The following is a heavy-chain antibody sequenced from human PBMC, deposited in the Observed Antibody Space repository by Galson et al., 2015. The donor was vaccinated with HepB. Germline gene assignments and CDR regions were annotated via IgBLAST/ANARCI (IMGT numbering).Heavy chain of an antibody. Sequence: SLRLSCAASGFTFSSYGMHWVPQAPGKGLGWVAFIRYDGSNKYYADSVKGRFTISRDNSKNTPYLQMNSLRAEDTAVYYCAKVRGLGEHAFDIWGQGTMVTVSS. CDR1: GFTFSSYG. J-gene: IGHJ3*02. V-gene: IGHV3-30*02. D-gene: IGHD3-10*01. CDR3: AKVRGLGEHAFDI. CDR2: IRYDGSNK.